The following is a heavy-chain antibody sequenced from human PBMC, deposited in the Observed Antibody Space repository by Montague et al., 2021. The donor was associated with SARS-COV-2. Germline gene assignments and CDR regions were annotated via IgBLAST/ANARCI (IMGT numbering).Heavy chain of an antibody. CDR3: ARRIRITVFRGVPLTTHSLES. D-gene: IGHD3-10*01. CDR1: NASITTSNW. Sequence: SETLSLTCTVSNASITTSNWWTWVRQPQGKGLEWVGEIHHSGTLXYNPPLKSLVTISVDTSKNHFSLNLNSVTAADTAVYFCARRIRITVFRGVPLTTHSLESWGQGIMVTVSS. V-gene: IGHV4/OR15-8*01. J-gene: IGHJ4*02. CDR2: IHHSGTL.